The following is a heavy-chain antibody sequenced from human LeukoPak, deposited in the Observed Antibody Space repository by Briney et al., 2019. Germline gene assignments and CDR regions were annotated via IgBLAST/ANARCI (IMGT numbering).Heavy chain of an antibody. CDR1: GGSISSHY. CDR2: IYYSGST. J-gene: IGHJ4*02. Sequence: SETLSLTCTVSGGSISSHYWSWIRQPPGKGLEWIGYIYYSGSTNYNPSLKSRVTISVDTSKNQFSLKLSSVTTADTAVYYCARVGYYYDSSGYFPASLDYWGQGTLVTVSS. D-gene: IGHD3-22*01. V-gene: IGHV4-59*11. CDR3: ARVGYYYDSSGYFPASLDY.